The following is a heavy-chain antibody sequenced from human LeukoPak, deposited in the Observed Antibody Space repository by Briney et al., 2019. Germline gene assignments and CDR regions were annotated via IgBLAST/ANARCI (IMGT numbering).Heavy chain of an antibody. Sequence: PGRSLRLSCAASGFTFSSYAMHWVRQAPGKGLEWVAVISYDGSNKYYADSVKGRFTISRDNAKNSLHLQMDSLRVEDTAVYYCARNQEIDYYDSSGFYWGVEYWGQGTLVTVSS. D-gene: IGHD3-22*01. CDR1: GFTFSSYA. J-gene: IGHJ4*02. CDR2: ISYDGSNK. CDR3: ARNQEIDYYDSSGFYWGVEY. V-gene: IGHV3-30*04.